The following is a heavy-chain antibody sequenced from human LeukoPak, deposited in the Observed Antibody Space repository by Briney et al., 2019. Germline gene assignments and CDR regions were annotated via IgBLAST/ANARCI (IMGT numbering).Heavy chain of an antibody. Sequence: GGSLRLSCVASGFNFSDYYMNRIRQSPGKGLEWISYMSSRSGIIYYADSVKGRFTISRDNARNSLYLQMNSLRVDDTAVYYCAGGLLEAQGWLQWLGTVYSMDVWGQGTPVTVSS. CDR3: AGGLLEAQGWLQWLGTVYSMDV. CDR1: GFNFSDYY. CDR2: MSSRSGII. J-gene: IGHJ6*02. D-gene: IGHD5-24*01. V-gene: IGHV3-11*01.